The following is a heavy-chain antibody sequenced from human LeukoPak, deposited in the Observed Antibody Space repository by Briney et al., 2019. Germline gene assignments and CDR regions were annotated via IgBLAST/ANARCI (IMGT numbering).Heavy chain of an antibody. Sequence: SETLSLTCTVSGGSISSGGYYWSWIRQHPGKGLEWIGYSYYSGNTNYNPSLKSRVTISLDTSKNQFSLKLTSVTAADTAVYYCAKSGSYYGSTSGWGQGTLVTVSP. CDR1: GGSISSGGYY. D-gene: IGHD3-10*01. CDR2: SYYSGNT. CDR3: AKSGSYYGSTSG. V-gene: IGHV4-31*02. J-gene: IGHJ4*02.